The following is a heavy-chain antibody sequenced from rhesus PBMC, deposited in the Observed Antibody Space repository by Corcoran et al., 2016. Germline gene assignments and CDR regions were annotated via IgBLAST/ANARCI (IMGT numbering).Heavy chain of an antibody. V-gene: IGHV5-2*01. D-gene: IGHD2-21*01. Sequence: EVQLVQSGAEVKRPGESLKISCKTSGYSFTSYWISWVCQMPGKGLEWMGAIDPSDSDTRYNPSFQGQVTISADKSISTAYLQWSSLKASDTATYYCAKGVIEYCTGSGCYGIDYWGQGVLVTVSS. CDR3: AKGVIEYCTGSGCYGIDY. J-gene: IGHJ4*01. CDR2: IDPSDSDT. CDR1: GYSFTSYW.